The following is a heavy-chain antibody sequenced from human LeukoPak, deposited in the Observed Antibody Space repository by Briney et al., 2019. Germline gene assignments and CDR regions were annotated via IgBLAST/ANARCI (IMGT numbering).Heavy chain of an antibody. J-gene: IGHJ1*01. D-gene: IGHD3-22*01. CDR1: GGSISSSNW. CDR3: ANYYDSSGYSYGDFQH. V-gene: IGHV4-4*02. CDR2: IYHSGST. Sequence: SETLSLTCAVSGGSISSSNWWSWVRQPPGKGLEWIGEIYHSGSTNYNPSLKSRVTISVDKSKNQFSLKLSSVTAADTAVYYCANYYDSSGYSYGDFQHWGQGTLVTVSS.